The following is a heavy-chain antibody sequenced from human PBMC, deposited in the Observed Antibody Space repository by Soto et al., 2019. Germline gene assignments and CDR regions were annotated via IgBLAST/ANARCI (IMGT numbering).Heavy chain of an antibody. CDR2: ISYDGSNK. CDR1: GFTFSSYG. Sequence: PGGSLRLSCAASGFTFSSYGMHWVRQAPGKGLEWVAVISYDGSNKYYADSVKGRFTISRDNSKNTLYLQMSSLRAEDTAVYYCHVDTAMVAYYYYGMDVWGQGTTVTVSS. D-gene: IGHD5-18*01. J-gene: IGHJ6*02. V-gene: IGHV3-30*03. CDR3: HVDTAMVAYYYYGMDV.